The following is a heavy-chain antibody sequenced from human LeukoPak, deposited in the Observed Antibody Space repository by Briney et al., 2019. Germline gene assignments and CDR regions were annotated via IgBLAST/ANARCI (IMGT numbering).Heavy chain of an antibody. CDR3: AKAGELIYTPFDY. CDR2: IWYDGSNK. Sequence: PGRSLRLSCAASGFTFSSYGVHWVRQAPGKGLEWVAVIWYDGSNKYYADSVKGRFTISRDNSKNTLYLQMNSLRAEDTAVYYCAKAGELIYTPFDYWGQGTLVSVSS. D-gene: IGHD3-10*01. V-gene: IGHV3-33*06. J-gene: IGHJ4*02. CDR1: GFTFSSYG.